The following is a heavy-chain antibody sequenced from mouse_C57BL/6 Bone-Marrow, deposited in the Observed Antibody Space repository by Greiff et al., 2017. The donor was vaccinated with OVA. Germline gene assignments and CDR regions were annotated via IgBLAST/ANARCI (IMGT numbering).Heavy chain of an antibody. V-gene: IGHV1-55*01. CDR1: GYTFTSYW. D-gene: IGHD1-1*01. CDR2: IYPGSGST. Sequence: VQLQQPGAELVKPGASVKMSCKASGYTFTSYWITWVKQRPGQGLEWIGDIYPGSGSTNYNEKFKSKATLTVDTSSSTAYMQLSSLTSEDSAVYYCARCYYGSSFWFAYWGQGTLVTVSA. J-gene: IGHJ3*01. CDR3: ARCYYGSSFWFAY.